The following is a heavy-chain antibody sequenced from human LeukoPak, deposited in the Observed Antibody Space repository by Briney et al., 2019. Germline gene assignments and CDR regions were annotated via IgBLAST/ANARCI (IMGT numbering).Heavy chain of an antibody. CDR3: AKIGRDGYNPFDY. CDR1: GFTFTNYA. CDR2: ISGNGGST. D-gene: IGHD5-24*01. V-gene: IGHV3-23*01. Sequence: GGSLRLSCAASGFTFTNYAMSWVRQAPGKGLEWVSFISGNGGSTYYADSVKGRFTISRDNSKNTVYMQMNSLRAEDTAIYYCAKIGRDGYNPFDYWGQGTLVTVSS. J-gene: IGHJ4*02.